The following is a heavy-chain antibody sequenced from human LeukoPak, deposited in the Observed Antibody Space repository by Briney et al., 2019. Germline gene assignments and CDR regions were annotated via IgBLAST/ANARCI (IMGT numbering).Heavy chain of an antibody. CDR1: GFTFDDHG. V-gene: IGHV3-20*04. CDR2: INWNGGSI. Sequence: GGSLRLSCVASGFTFDDHGMSWVRQAPGKGLEWVSGINWNGGSIGYGDSVKGRFTISRDNAKNSLYLQMNSLRAEDTAFYYCARDVEVVVATPDYWGQGTLVTVSS. J-gene: IGHJ4*02. CDR3: ARDVEVVVATPDY. D-gene: IGHD2-15*01.